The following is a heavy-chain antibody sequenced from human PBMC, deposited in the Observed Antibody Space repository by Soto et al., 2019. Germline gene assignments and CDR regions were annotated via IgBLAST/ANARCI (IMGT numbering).Heavy chain of an antibody. CDR3: ARDKLERRYYYFDY. CDR1: GFTFSSYA. D-gene: IGHD1-1*01. J-gene: IGHJ4*02. V-gene: IGHV3-30-3*01. CDR2: ISYDGSNK. Sequence: QVQLVESGGGVVQPGRSLRLSCAASGFTFSSYAMHWVRQAPGKGLEWVAVISYDGSNKYYADSVKGRFTISRDNSKNTLYLQVNSLRAEDTAVYYCARDKLERRYYYFDYWGQGTLVTVSS.